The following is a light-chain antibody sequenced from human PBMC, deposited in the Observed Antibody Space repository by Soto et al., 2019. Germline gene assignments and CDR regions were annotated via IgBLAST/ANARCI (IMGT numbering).Light chain of an antibody. Sequence: IVLSQSPGTLSLSPGEIATLSFWAIQSVNIRLAWYQHKPVHAPRLLISGASSRATGIPDRFSGSGSATDFTLTISRLEPEDFALYYCQHYGRSPITFGQGTRLEIK. CDR1: QSVNIR. J-gene: IGKJ5*01. V-gene: IGKV3-20*01. CDR3: QHYGRSPIT. CDR2: GAS.